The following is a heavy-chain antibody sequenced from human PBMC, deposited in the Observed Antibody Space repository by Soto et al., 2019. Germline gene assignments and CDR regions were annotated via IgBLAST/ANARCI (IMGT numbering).Heavy chain of an antibody. D-gene: IGHD6-13*01. Sequence: SETLSLTCAVSGGSISSGGYSWSWIRQPPGKGLEWIGYIYHSGSTYYNPSLKSRVTISVDRSKNQFSLKLSSVTAADTAVYYCARGRGSSWYGGYFDYWGQGTLVTVSS. CDR1: GGSISSGGYS. CDR3: ARGRGSSWYGGYFDY. CDR2: IYHSGST. V-gene: IGHV4-30-2*01. J-gene: IGHJ4*02.